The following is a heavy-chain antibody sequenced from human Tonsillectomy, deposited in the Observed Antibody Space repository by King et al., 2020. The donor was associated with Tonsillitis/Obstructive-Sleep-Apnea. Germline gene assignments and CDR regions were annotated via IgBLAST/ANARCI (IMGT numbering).Heavy chain of an antibody. D-gene: IGHD3-3*01. Sequence: QLVQSGAEVKKPGSSVKVSCKASGGTFSNYAFSWVRQAPGQGLEWMGRIIPMLSIANYAQRFQGRVTITADRSTSTAYMELSSLRSEDTAVYYCAREENYDFWSGLKGPYYYMDVWGKGTTVTVSS. CDR2: IIPMLSIA. CDR3: AREENYDFWSGLKGPYYYMDV. CDR1: GGTFSNYA. J-gene: IGHJ6*03. V-gene: IGHV1-69*04.